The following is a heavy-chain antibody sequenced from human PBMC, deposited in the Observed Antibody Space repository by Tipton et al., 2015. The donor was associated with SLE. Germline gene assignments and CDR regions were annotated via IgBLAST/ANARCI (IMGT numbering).Heavy chain of an antibody. Sequence: SLRLSCAASGFYVGDSYMSWVRQVPGKGLEWVSILYDGGDTYYADSVKGRFTISRDTSKNTLYLQMNSLRAEDTALYYCARRVPVAGVDYFDYWGQGTLVTVSS. D-gene: IGHD6-19*01. CDR3: ARRVPVAGVDYFDY. CDR1: GFYVGDSY. CDR2: LYDGGDT. V-gene: IGHV3-66*02. J-gene: IGHJ4*02.